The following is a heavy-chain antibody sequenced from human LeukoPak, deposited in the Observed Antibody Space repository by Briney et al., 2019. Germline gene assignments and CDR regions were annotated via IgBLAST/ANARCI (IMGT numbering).Heavy chain of an antibody. CDR1: GFTFSSYE. V-gene: IGHV3-23*01. D-gene: IGHD6-13*01. CDR3: ARPYTSSWYQFDS. Sequence: GGSLRLSCAASGFTFSSYEMSWVRQAPGKGLEWVSAISGSGGTTYYPDSVKGRFTISRDNSKSTLFLQMNSLRAGDTALYYCARPYTSSWYQFDSWGQGTLVTVSS. J-gene: IGHJ4*02. CDR2: ISGSGGTT.